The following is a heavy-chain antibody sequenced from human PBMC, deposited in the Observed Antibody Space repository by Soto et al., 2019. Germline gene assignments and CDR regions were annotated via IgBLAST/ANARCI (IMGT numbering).Heavy chain of an antibody. CDR3: ARDRDYDFWRPSYYYYYGMDV. CDR2: ISAFNGNT. V-gene: IGHV1-18*01. CDR1: GYTFTSYG. Sequence: QVQLVQSGAEVKKPGASVKVSCKASGYTFTSYGISWVRQAPGQGLEWMGWISAFNGNTNYAQKLQGRVTMTTDTSTSTAYTELRSLRSDDTAVYYCARDRDYDFWRPSYYYYYGMDVWGQGTTVTVSS. J-gene: IGHJ6*02. D-gene: IGHD3-3*01.